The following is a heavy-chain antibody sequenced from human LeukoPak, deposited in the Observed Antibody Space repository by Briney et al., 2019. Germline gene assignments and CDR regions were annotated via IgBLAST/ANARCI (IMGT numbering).Heavy chain of an antibody. CDR1: GGSFSGYY. V-gene: IGHV4-34*01. CDR2: INHSGST. CDR3: ASENDYTLNFDY. Sequence: PSETLSLTCAVYGGSFSGYYWSWIRQPPGKGLEWIGEINHSGSTNYNPSLKSRVTISVDTSKNQFSLKLSSVTAADTAVYYCASENDYTLNFDYWGQGTLVTVSS. J-gene: IGHJ4*02. D-gene: IGHD4-4*01.